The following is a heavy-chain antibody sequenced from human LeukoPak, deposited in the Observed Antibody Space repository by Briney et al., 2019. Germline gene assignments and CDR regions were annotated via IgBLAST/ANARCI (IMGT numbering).Heavy chain of an antibody. CDR3: AKKTYSSGWRVPIXX. CDR2: IHNVGST. J-gene: IGHJ5*02. Sequence: SETLSLTCTVSGGSVSNGIYYWGWIRQPPGKGLEWIGSIHNVGSTYYNPSLKSRVTVSVDTSKNQFSLNLSSVTAADTAVYYCAKKTYSSGWRVPIXXWGRGTLVTV. CDR1: GGSVSNGIYY. V-gene: IGHV4-39*01. D-gene: IGHD6-19*01.